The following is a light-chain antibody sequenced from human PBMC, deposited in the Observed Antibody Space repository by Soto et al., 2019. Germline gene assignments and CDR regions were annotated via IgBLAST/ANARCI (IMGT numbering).Light chain of an antibody. V-gene: IGLV1-44*01. J-gene: IGLJ1*01. Sequence: QSVLTQPPSASGTPGQRVTISCSGSRSNIGSNTVSWYQQLPGTAPKLLIYRNNQRPSGVPDRFSGSNSGTSASLAISGLQSEDEADYYCAAWDDSLNGLYVFGTGTKVTVL. CDR3: AAWDDSLNGLYV. CDR2: RNN. CDR1: RSNIGSNT.